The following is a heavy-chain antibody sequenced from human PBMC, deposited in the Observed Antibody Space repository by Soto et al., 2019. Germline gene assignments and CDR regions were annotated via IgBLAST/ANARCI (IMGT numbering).Heavy chain of an antibody. J-gene: IGHJ4*02. Sequence: QVQLVESGGGVVQPGRSLRLSCAASGFTFSSSGIHWVRQAPGKGLEWVAVIWYDGSNKYYADSVKGRFTISRDNSKNTLYLQMNSLRAEDTAVYYCARDPGCITGTYPFDYWGQGTLVTVSS. D-gene: IGHD1-20*01. V-gene: IGHV3-33*01. CDR1: GFTFSSSG. CDR3: ARDPGCITGTYPFDY. CDR2: IWYDGSNK.